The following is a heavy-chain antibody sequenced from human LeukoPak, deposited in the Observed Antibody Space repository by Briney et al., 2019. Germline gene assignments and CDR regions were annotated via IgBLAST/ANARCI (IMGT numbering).Heavy chain of an antibody. D-gene: IGHD4-23*01. Sequence: GGSLRLSCAASGFTFSSYSMNWVRQAPGKGLEWVSSISSSSSYIYYADSVKGRFTTSRDNAKNSLYLQMNSLRAEDTAVYYCASPVGGNSVPYYYYGMDVWGQGTTVTVSS. CDR2: ISSSSSYI. CDR1: GFTFSSYS. J-gene: IGHJ6*02. CDR3: ASPVGGNSVPYYYYGMDV. V-gene: IGHV3-21*01.